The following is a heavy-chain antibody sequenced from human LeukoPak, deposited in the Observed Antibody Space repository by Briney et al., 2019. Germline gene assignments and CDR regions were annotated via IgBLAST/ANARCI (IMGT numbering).Heavy chain of an antibody. CDR2: ISGSGGST. CDR3: AKGRSSGYCYSPFDF. Sequence: SGGSLRLSCAASGFTFSSYAMSWVRQAPGKGLEWVSAISGSGGSTYYADSVKGRFTISRDNSKNTLYLQMSSLRAEDTALYYCAKGRSSGYCYSPFDFWGQGTLVTVSS. V-gene: IGHV3-23*01. J-gene: IGHJ4*02. D-gene: IGHD3-22*01. CDR1: GFTFSSYA.